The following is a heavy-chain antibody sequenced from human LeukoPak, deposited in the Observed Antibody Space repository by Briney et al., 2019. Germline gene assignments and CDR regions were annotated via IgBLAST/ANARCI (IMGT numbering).Heavy chain of an antibody. D-gene: IGHD6-13*01. CDR2: FYYTGST. J-gene: IGHJ4*02. CDR3: ARHLYSSTRNPTFDY. CDR1: GDSTSSSTYY. Sequence: SETPSLTCTVSGDSTSSSTYYWGWIRQPPGRGLEWLGSFYYTGSTYYNPSLKSRVTISVDTSKNQFSLKLSSVTAADTAVYYCARHLYSSTRNPTFDYWGQGALVTVSS. V-gene: IGHV4-39*01.